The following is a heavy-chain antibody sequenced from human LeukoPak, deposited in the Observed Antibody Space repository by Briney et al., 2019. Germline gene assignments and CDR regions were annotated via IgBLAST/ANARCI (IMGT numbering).Heavy chain of an antibody. J-gene: IGHJ6*03. V-gene: IGHV1-69*13. D-gene: IGHD2-2*01. CDR1: GYTFTGYY. CDR3: AVGYCSSTSCVQDYYYMDV. Sequence: SVKVSCKASGYTFTGYYMHWVRQAPGQGLEWMGGIIPIFGTANYAQKFQGRVTITADESTSTAYMELSSLRSEDTAVYYCAVGYCSSTSCVQDYYYMDVWGKGTTVTVSS. CDR2: IIPIFGTA.